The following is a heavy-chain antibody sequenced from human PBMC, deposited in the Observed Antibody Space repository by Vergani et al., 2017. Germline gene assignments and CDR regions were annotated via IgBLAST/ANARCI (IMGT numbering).Heavy chain of an antibody. CDR3: ASSVVAGKGFSFDY. D-gene: IGHD6-19*01. J-gene: IGHJ4*02. Sequence: QVQLVQSGAEVKKPGASVKVSCKASGYTFTSYAMHWVRQAPGQRLEWMGWINTGHGNTKYSQKFQGRVTITRDTSASTAYMELSSLRSEDTAVYYCASSVVAGKGFSFDYWGQGTLVTVSS. V-gene: IGHV1-3*04. CDR2: INTGHGNT. CDR1: GYTFTSYA.